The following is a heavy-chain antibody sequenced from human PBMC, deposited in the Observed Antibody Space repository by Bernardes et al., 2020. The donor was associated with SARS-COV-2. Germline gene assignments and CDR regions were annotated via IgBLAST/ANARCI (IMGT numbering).Heavy chain of an antibody. CDR2: INHSGST. J-gene: IGHJ6*02. CDR3: ARGMPKCMDV. Sequence: ETLSLTCTVYGGSFSGYSWNWIRHPPGKGLEWIGEINHSGSTNYNPSLKSRVTISIDTSNNQFSLRLSSVTAADTAVYYCARGMPKCMDVWGQGTTVIVSS. CDR1: GGSFSGYS. D-gene: IGHD2-2*01. V-gene: IGHV4-34*01.